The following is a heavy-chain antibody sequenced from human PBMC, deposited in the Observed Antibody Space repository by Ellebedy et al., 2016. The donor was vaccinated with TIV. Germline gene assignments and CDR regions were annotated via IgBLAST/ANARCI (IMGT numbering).Heavy chain of an antibody. CDR3: ARVHCGSVSCYGWDLDY. J-gene: IGHJ4*02. Sequence: PGGSLRLSCAASGFTFGTFGIHWVRQAPGKGLEWVAVIWSDGNNKYYAEFVKGRFTISRDNSKNTAYLQINSLRAEDTAVYYCARVHCGSVSCYGWDLDYWGQGTLVTVSS. D-gene: IGHD5-18*01. CDR1: GFTFGTFG. CDR2: IWSDGNNK. V-gene: IGHV3-33*08.